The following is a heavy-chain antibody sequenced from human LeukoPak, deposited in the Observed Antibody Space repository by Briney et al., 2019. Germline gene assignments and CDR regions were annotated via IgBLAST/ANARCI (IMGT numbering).Heavy chain of an antibody. Sequence: GGSLRLSCAASGFTFSIYWMSWVRQAPGKGLEWVSGIGISGGSTYYADSVKGRFTISRDNSKNTLYLQMNSLRAEDTAFYYCAKDHGSGSYYNLPDYWGQGTLVTVSS. D-gene: IGHD3-10*01. J-gene: IGHJ4*02. CDR2: IGISGGST. CDR3: AKDHGSGSYYNLPDY. CDR1: GFTFSIYW. V-gene: IGHV3-23*01.